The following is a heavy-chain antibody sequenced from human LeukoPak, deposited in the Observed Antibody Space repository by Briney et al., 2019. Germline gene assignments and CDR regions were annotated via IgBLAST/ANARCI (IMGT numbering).Heavy chain of an antibody. J-gene: IGHJ4*02. CDR2: IYSGGST. CDR3: AREPYYYGSGRAWYFDY. D-gene: IGHD3-10*01. CDR1: GFTVSSNY. Sequence: GGSLRLSCAASGFTVSSNYMSWVRQAPGKGLEWVSVIYSGGSTYYADSVKGRFTISRDNSKNTLYLQMNSLRAEDTAVYYCAREPYYYGSGRAWYFDYWGQGPWSPSPQ. V-gene: IGHV3-53*01.